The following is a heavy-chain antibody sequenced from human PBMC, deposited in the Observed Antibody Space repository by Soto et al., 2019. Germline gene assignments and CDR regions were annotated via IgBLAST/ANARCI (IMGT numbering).Heavy chain of an antibody. J-gene: IGHJ3*02. D-gene: IGHD2-15*01. Sequence: QVQLVQSGAEVKKPGSSVKVSCKASGGTFSSYTISWVRQAPGQGLEWMGRMIPILGIANYAQKFQGRVTITADKSTSTAYMELSSLRSEDTAVYYCARGYCSGGSCYSFSDAFDIWGQGTMVTVSS. CDR2: MIPILGIA. CDR3: ARGYCSGGSCYSFSDAFDI. V-gene: IGHV1-69*02. CDR1: GGTFSSYT.